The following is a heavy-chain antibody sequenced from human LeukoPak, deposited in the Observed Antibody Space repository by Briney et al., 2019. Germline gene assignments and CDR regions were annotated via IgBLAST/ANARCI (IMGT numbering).Heavy chain of an antibody. Sequence: GRSLRLPCAVSGFTVRNNYMSWVRQAPGKGLECVSVIHSGGDTYYADSVKGRFTISRDNSKNTLYLQMNSLRAEDTAVFYCAVLNSGWRFQHWGQGTLVTVSS. CDR1: GFTVRNNY. CDR3: AVLNSGWRFQH. J-gene: IGHJ1*01. D-gene: IGHD6-19*01. CDR2: IHSGGDT. V-gene: IGHV3-53*01.